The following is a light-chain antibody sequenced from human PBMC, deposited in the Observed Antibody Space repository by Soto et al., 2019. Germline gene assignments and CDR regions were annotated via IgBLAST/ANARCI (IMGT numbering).Light chain of an antibody. V-gene: IGKV3-20*01. CDR1: QSVSSSY. CDR2: GAS. Sequence: EIVLTQSPGTLSLSPGERATLSCRASQSVSSSYLAWYQQKPGQAPRLLIRGASSRATGIPDRFSGSGSGTDFTLTISRLEPGDFAVYYCQQFGSSMYTFGQGTKLEIK. CDR3: QQFGSSMYT. J-gene: IGKJ2*01.